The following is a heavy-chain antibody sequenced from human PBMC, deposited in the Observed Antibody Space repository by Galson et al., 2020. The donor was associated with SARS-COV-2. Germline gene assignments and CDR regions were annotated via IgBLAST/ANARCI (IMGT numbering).Heavy chain of an antibody. CDR1: GFTFRTYW. J-gene: IGHJ6*02. CDR3: AREGEDTWYDYVMDV. V-gene: IGHV3-74*01. D-gene: IGHD3-16*01. CDR2: INSDGSSA. Sequence: GESLKISCAASGFTFRTYWMHWVRHVSGKGPVWVSRINSDGSSAIYADSVKGRFTISRDNAKNTLYLQMNSLRVEDTAVYYCAREGEDTWYDYVMDVWGQGTTVTVSS.